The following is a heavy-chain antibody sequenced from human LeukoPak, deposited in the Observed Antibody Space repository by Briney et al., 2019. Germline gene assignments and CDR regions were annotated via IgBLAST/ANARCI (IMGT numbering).Heavy chain of an antibody. CDR3: AKDRDDSSGYYYPRPYYFEY. V-gene: IGHV3-30*02. D-gene: IGHD3-22*01. J-gene: IGHJ4*02. Sequence: PGGSLRLSCAASGFTFSNYGMHWVRQAPGKGREWVAFIRYDGSNKYYGDSVKGRFTISRDNSKNTLYLQMNSLRVEDTAVYYCAKDRDDSSGYYYPRPYYFEYWGQGTLVTVSS. CDR1: GFTFSNYG. CDR2: IRYDGSNK.